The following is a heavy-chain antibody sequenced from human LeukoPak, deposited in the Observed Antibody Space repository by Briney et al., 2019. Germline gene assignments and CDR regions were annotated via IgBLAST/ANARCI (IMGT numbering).Heavy chain of an antibody. J-gene: IGHJ4*02. Sequence: GGSLRLSCAASGFTFDDYGISWVRQAPGKGLEWVSGINWNGGSTGYADSVKGRFTISRDNAQNSLYLQMNSLRAEDAAVYYCASRITGTSVNYWGQGTLVTVSS. CDR3: ASRITGTSVNY. D-gene: IGHD1-7*01. V-gene: IGHV3-20*04. CDR1: GFTFDDYG. CDR2: INWNGGST.